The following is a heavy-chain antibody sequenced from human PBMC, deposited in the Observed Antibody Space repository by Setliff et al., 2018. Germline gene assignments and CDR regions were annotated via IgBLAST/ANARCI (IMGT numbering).Heavy chain of an antibody. J-gene: IGHJ6*03. D-gene: IGHD3-16*02. CDR2: INTNTGNP. CDR1: GYSFSTYA. CDR3: ARASRFATIVWKGDYYMDV. Sequence: ASVKVSCKASGYSFSTYAMSWIRQAPGQGLEWMEWINTNTGNPSYAQGFTGRFVFSLDASVSTAYLQISSLKPEDTATYYCARASRFATIVWKGDYYMDVWGKGTTVTVSS. V-gene: IGHV7-4-1*02.